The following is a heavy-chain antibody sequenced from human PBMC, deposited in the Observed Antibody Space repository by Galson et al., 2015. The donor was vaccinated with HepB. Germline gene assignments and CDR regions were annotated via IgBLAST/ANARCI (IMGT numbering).Heavy chain of an antibody. Sequence: SLRLSCAASGFTFSSYGMHWVRQAPGKGLEWVAVISYDGSNKYYADSVKGRFTISRDNSKNTLYLQMNSLRAEDTAVYYCAKDLEAPGNGINYYYYYGMDVWGQGTTVTVSS. CDR3: AKDLEAPGNGINYYYYYGMDV. J-gene: IGHJ6*02. V-gene: IGHV3-30*18. D-gene: IGHD1-1*01. CDR1: GFTFSSYG. CDR2: ISYDGSNK.